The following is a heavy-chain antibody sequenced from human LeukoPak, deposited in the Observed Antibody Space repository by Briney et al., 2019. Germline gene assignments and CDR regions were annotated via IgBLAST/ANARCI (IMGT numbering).Heavy chain of an antibody. CDR3: VRDDFDSNDYPQTYYYYYMDV. D-gene: IGHD3-16*01. Sequence: GGSLRLSCAPSRFTLRGDSTNGGPQAPGKGLEWVASISSTSTFIYSADSVKGRFTISRDTAKNSVFLQNISLRVEDTAISYSVRDDFDSNDYPQTYYYYYMDVWGKGTTVTVSS. V-gene: IGHV3-21*03. CDR1: RFTLRGDS. J-gene: IGHJ6*03. CDR2: ISSTSTFI.